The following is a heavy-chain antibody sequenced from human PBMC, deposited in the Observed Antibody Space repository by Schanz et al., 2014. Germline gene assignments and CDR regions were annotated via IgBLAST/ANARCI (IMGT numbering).Heavy chain of an antibody. Sequence: DVQLLESGGGLVQPGGSLRLSCAASGFTFTNYAMSWVRQAPGKGLEWVSSISGTGGDDTYYADSVKGRFTISRDNSKNTLFLQMNSLRAEDTAVYYCLAPDYGMDVWGQGTTVTVSS. CDR2: ISGTGGDDT. J-gene: IGHJ6*02. CDR1: GFTFTNYA. V-gene: IGHV3-23*01. CDR3: LAPDYGMDV.